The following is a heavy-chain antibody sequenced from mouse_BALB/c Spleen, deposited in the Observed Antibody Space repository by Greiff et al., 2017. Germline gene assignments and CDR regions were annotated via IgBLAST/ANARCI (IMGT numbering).Heavy chain of an antibody. J-gene: IGHJ3*01. CDR3: ARTVTVVEFAY. V-gene: IGHV1-14*01. CDR2: INPYNDGT. D-gene: IGHD1-1*01. Sequence: VQLQQSGPELVKPGASVKMSCKASGYTFTSYVMHWVKQKPGQGLEWIGYINPYNDGTKYNEKFKGKATLTSDKSSSTAYMELSSLTSEDSAVYYCARTVTVVEFAYWGQGTLVTVSA. CDR1: GYTFTSYV.